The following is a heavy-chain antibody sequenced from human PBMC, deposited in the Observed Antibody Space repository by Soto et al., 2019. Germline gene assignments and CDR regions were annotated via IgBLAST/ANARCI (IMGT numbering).Heavy chain of an antibody. D-gene: IGHD2-15*01. Sequence: QITLKESGPTLVKPTQTLTLTCTFSGFSFTSVGVGVGWTRQAPGKALEWLSLIYWNDDRRFSPSLKNRLTNNQDNSKKPVVPQKTKLEPMGPAKFFLGGAPYCSGGYCPGAYYHPIDGWGQGTTVTVSS. V-gene: IGHV2-5*01. CDR1: GFSFTSVGVG. J-gene: IGHJ6*02. CDR3: GGAPYCSGGYCPGAYYHPIDG. CDR2: IYWNDDR.